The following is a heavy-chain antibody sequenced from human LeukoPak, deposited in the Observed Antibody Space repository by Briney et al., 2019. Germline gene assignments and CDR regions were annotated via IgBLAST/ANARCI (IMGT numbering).Heavy chain of an antibody. J-gene: IGHJ4*02. CDR2: IRSRSAGGTT. V-gene: IGHV3-15*01. D-gene: IGHD2-15*01. Sequence: GGSLGLSCAASALTFNNAWMSWVRQAQGKGLEWVGRIRSRSAGGTTDYGAPVKGRFTISRDDSKNTLYLQMNSLKTEDAAVYYCSTGGGTHDYWGQGTLVTVSS. CDR1: ALTFNNAW. CDR3: STGGGTHDY.